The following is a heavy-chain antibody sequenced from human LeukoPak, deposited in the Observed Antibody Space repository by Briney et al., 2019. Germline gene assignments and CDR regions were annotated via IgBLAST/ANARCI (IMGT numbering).Heavy chain of an antibody. Sequence: GGSLRLSCVACGFTFSHYYKIWPRQSPGGGREGVSSISGGGTNLYYADSVKGRFTISRDNAKNSLYLQMNSLRAEDTAVYYCARSVGYYYTMDVWGQGTTVTVSS. CDR3: ARSVGYYYTMDV. J-gene: IGHJ6*02. V-gene: IGHV3-11*01. CDR2: ISGGGTNL. D-gene: IGHD2-15*01. CDR1: GFTFSHYY.